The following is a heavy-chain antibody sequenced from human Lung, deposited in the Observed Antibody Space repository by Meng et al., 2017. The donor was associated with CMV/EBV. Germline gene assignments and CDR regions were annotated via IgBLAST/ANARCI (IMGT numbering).Heavy chain of an antibody. Sequence: GESLKISCAASGFTFSDFYMSWIRQAPGKGLEWVSYITSSGRTIHYADSVKGRFTVSRDNAKNSLYLQMNSLRAEDTAVYYCARGSRVTMIVVAPSGWGKGKXVNGSS. V-gene: IGHV3-11*01. CDR3: ARGSRVTMIVVAPSG. D-gene: IGHD3-22*01. CDR2: ITSSGRTI. J-gene: IGHJ4*02. CDR1: GFTFSDFY.